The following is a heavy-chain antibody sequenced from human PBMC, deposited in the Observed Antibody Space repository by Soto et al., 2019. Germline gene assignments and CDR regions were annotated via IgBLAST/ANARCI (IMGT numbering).Heavy chain of an antibody. V-gene: IGHV4-31*03. Sequence: QVQLQESGPGLVKPSQTLSLTCTVSGGSISSGGDYWSWIRQHPGKGPEWIGYIYNSGSTDYNPSLKSRVTLSVDTSKNHFSLKLSSVTAADTAVYYCARATPSYYSGMDVWGQWATVNVSS. CDR2: IYNSGST. CDR1: GGSISSGGDY. D-gene: IGHD2-15*01. J-gene: IGHJ6*02. CDR3: ARATPSYYSGMDV.